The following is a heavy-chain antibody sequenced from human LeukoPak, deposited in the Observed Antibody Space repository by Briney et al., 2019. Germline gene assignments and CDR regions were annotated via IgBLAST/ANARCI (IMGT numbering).Heavy chain of an antibody. CDR3: AKDGSYYDSSGYYRSPYYYYMDV. CDR1: GFTFSSYG. J-gene: IGHJ6*03. V-gene: IGHV3-30*02. D-gene: IGHD3-22*01. CDR2: IRYDGSNK. Sequence: GGSLRLSCAASGFTFSSYGMHWVRQAPGKGLEWVAFIRYDGSNKYYADSVKGRFTISRDNSKNTLYLQMNSLRAEDTAVYYCAKDGSYYDSSGYYRSPYYYYMDVWGKGTTVTISS.